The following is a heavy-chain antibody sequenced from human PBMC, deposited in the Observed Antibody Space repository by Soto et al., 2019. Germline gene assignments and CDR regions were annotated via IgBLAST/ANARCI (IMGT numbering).Heavy chain of an antibody. J-gene: IGHJ5*02. Sequence: GESLKISCQGSGYNFASFWIGWVRQTPGKGLEWMGIIFPSDSDTRYSPSFQGQVTMSVDKSINTAYLQWSSLEASDTAIYYCARHGSIGARLNCFDPWGQGTQVTVSS. CDR1: GYNFASFW. CDR3: ARHGSIGARLNCFDP. D-gene: IGHD6-6*01. V-gene: IGHV5-51*01. CDR2: IFPSDSDT.